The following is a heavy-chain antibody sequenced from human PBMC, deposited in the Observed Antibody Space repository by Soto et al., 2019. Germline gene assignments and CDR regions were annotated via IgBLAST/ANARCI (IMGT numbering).Heavy chain of an antibody. CDR3: AREGGLAYCGGDCLYNWFDP. V-gene: IGHV4-31*03. D-gene: IGHD2-21*02. J-gene: IGHJ5*02. CDR2: RSYSGST. CDR1: GGSISSGDYY. Sequence: QVQLQESGPGLVKPSQTLSLTCTVSGGSISSGDYYWSWVRQHPGKGLEWIGYRSYSGSTYYNPSLKIRVTIVVDTSRNQFSLRLSSVTAADTAVYYCAREGGLAYCGGDCLYNWFDPWGQGTLVTVSS.